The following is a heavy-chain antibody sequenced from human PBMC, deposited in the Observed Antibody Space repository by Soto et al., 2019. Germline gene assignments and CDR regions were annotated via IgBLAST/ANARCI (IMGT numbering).Heavy chain of an antibody. V-gene: IGHV4-34*01. CDR3: ARGGAMIRGVNNWFDP. J-gene: IGHJ5*02. Sequence: SETLSLTCAVKGGYFSGYYWSWIRQPPGKGLEWIGEINHSGSTNYNPSLKSRVTISVDTSKNQFSLKLSSVTAADTAVYYCARGGAMIRGVNNWFDPWGQGTLVTVS. CDR1: GGYFSGYY. CDR2: INHSGST. D-gene: IGHD3-10*01.